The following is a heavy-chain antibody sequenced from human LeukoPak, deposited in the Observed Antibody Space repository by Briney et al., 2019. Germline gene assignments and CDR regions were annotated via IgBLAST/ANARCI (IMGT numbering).Heavy chain of an antibody. Sequence: SETLSLTCTVSGGSISSSSYYWGWIRQPPGKGLEWIGSIYYSGSTYYNPSLKGRVTISVDTSKNQFSLKLSSVTAADTAVYYCARDRGDDYGDYVGQGTLVAVSS. J-gene: IGHJ4*02. V-gene: IGHV4-39*07. CDR3: ARDRGDDYGDY. CDR2: IYYSGST. CDR1: GGSISSSSYY. D-gene: IGHD3-10*01.